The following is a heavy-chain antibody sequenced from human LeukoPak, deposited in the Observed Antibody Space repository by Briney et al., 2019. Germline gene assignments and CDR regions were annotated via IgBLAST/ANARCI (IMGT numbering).Heavy chain of an antibody. CDR1: GFTFSSYA. Sequence: GGSLRLSCAASGFTFSSYAMSWVRQAPGKGLEWVSAISGSGGSTYYADSVKGRFTISRDNSKNTLYLQMNSLRAEDTAVYYCAKDAPIILISSPIFDYWGQGTLVTVSS. CDR3: AKDAPIILISSPIFDY. V-gene: IGHV3-23*01. CDR2: ISGSGGST. J-gene: IGHJ4*02. D-gene: IGHD2/OR15-2a*01.